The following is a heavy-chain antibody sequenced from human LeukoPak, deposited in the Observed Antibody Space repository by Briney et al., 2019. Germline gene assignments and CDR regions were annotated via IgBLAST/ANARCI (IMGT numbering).Heavy chain of an antibody. CDR3: AREFRIAAAADDY. J-gene: IGHJ4*02. D-gene: IGHD6-13*01. V-gene: IGHV1-2*06. CDR2: INPNSGGT. CDR1: GYTFTGYY. Sequence: ASVNVSCTASGYTFTGYYMHWVRQAPGQGLEWMGRINPNSGGTNYAQKFQGRVTMTRDTSISTAYMELSRLRSDDTAVYYCAREFRIAAAADDYWGQGTLVTVSS.